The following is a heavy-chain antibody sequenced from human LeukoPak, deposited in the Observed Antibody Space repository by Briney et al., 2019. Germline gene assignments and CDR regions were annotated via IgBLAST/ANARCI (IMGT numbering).Heavy chain of an antibody. D-gene: IGHD3-10*01. J-gene: IGHJ4*02. CDR2: ISAYNGNT. CDR3: ARDRQNYYGSGSRFDY. CDR1: GYTLTELS. Sequence: ASVKVSCKVSGYTLTELSMHWVRQAPGKGLEWMGWISAYNGNTNYAQKLQGRVTMTTDTSTSTAYMELRSLRSDDTAVYYCARDRQNYYGSGSRFDYWGQGTLVTVSS. V-gene: IGHV1-18*01.